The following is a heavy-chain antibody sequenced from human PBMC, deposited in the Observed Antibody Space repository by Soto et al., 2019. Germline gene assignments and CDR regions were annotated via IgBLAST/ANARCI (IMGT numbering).Heavy chain of an antibody. V-gene: IGHV4-59*01. CDR2: IYYSRST. J-gene: IGHJ4*02. D-gene: IGHD1-7*01. CDR1: GGSISNYY. Sequence: QVQLQESGPGLVKPSETLSLTCTVSGGSISNYYWSWLRQPPGKGLEWIGHIYYSRSTNYNPFLKSRLTISVDTSKDQCSLKLDSVTAEDTAVYYCARDGRMTLSNYAFDHWGQGTLVTVSS. CDR3: ARDGRMTLSNYAFDH.